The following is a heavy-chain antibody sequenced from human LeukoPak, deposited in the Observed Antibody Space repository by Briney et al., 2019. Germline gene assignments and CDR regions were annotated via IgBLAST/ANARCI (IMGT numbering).Heavy chain of an antibody. V-gene: IGHV4-59*01. CDR3: AREAVVTPWFDP. Sequence: SETLSLTCTVSGGSISSYYWSWIRQPPGKGLEWIGYIYYSGSTNYNPSPKSRVTISVDTSKNQFSLKLSSVTAADTAVYYCAREAVVTPWFDPWGQGTLVTVSS. CDR1: GGSISSYY. CDR2: IYYSGST. D-gene: IGHD4-23*01. J-gene: IGHJ5*02.